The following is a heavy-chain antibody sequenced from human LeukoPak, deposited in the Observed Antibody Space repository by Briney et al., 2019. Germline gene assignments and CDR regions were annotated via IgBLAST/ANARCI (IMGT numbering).Heavy chain of an antibody. CDR1: GFTVSSNY. Sequence: PGGSLRLSCAASGFTVSSNYMSWVRQAPAKGLEWVSVIYSGGSTYYADSVKGRFTISRDNSKNTLYLQMNSLRAEDTAVYYCARGIAAAANEDRFDPWGQGTLVTVSS. CDR2: IYSGGST. CDR3: ARGIAAAANEDRFDP. J-gene: IGHJ5*02. D-gene: IGHD6-13*01. V-gene: IGHV3-53*01.